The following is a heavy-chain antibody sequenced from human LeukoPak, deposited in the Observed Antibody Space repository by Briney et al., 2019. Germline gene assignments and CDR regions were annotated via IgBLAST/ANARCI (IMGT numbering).Heavy chain of an antibody. J-gene: IGHJ4*02. Sequence: SETLSLTCTVSGGSISTYYWRWLPQPLGKGLEWIAYINYSENTNYNPSLKSRVDISVQTSKEQASLKVTSVTAAHTAVSYCAREVGDNSRYHYWGQGVLVTVSS. CDR1: GGSISTYY. CDR3: AREVGDNSRYHY. CDR2: INYSENT. V-gene: IGHV4-59*01. D-gene: IGHD1-26*01.